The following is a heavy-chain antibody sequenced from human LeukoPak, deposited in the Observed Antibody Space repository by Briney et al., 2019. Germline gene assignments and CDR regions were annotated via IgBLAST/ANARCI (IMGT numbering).Heavy chain of an antibody. CDR3: ARDRVFSGSSWYKWFDP. D-gene: IGHD6-13*01. Sequence: ASVKVSCKASGYTFTGYYMHWVRQAPGQRLEWMGWINAGNGNTKYSQEFQGRVTITRDTSASTAYMELSSLRSEDMAVYYCARDRVFSGSSWYKWFDPWGQGTLVTVSS. J-gene: IGHJ5*02. CDR1: GYTFTGYY. CDR2: INAGNGNT. V-gene: IGHV1-3*03.